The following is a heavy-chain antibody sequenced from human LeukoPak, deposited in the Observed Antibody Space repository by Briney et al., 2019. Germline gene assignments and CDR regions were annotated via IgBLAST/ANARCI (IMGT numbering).Heavy chain of an antibody. CDR3: ARQRLSSSGWLYDY. J-gene: IGHJ4*02. Sequence: SETLSLTCTVSGGSISSYYWSWIRQPPGKGLAWIGYIYYSGSTNYNPSLKSRVTISVDTSKNQFSLKLSSVTAADTAVYYCARQRLSSSGWLYDYWGQGTLVTVSS. CDR2: IYYSGST. D-gene: IGHD6-19*01. V-gene: IGHV4-59*08. CDR1: GGSISSYY.